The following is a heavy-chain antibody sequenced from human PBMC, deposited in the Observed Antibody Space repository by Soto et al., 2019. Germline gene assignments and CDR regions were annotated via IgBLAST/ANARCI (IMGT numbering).Heavy chain of an antibody. J-gene: IGHJ6*02. CDR3: ARDIYDFWSGYYYGMDV. CDR2: TYYRSKWYN. Sequence: LSQTLSLTCAISGDSVSSNSAAWNWIRQSPSRGLEWLGRTYYRSKWYNDYAVSVKSRITINPDTSKNKYSLQLNTVTPEDTSLYYCARDIYDFWSGYYYGMDVWGQGTTVTVSS. D-gene: IGHD3-3*01. V-gene: IGHV6-1*01. CDR1: GDSVSSNSAA.